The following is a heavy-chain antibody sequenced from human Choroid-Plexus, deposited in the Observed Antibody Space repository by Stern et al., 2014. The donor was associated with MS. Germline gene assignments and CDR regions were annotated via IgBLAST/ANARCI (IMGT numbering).Heavy chain of an antibody. Sequence: QVQLVQSGAEVKKPGASVKVSCKTSGYIFTGYYIHWVRQAPGQGLEWMAWINPNTGGTKYAQKFQGRVTMSRDTSISTAYVELSSLTSDDTDVYYCARDQRGITIFGVVTDYSYLGMDVWGQGTTVTVSS. D-gene: IGHD3-3*01. J-gene: IGHJ6*02. CDR3: ARDQRGITIFGVVTDYSYLGMDV. CDR2: INPNTGGT. V-gene: IGHV1-2*02. CDR1: GYIFTGYY.